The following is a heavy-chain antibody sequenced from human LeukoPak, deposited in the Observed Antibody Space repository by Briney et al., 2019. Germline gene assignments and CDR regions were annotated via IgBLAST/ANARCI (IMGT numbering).Heavy chain of an antibody. J-gene: IGHJ4*02. CDR1: GASISSGSYY. Sequence: PSETLSLTCTVSGASISSGSYYWSWIRQPAGKGLEWIGRIYTSGSTNYDPSLKSRVTISVDTSKNQFSLKLSSVTAADTAVYYCARENDYGDYENFDYWGQGTLVTVSS. D-gene: IGHD4-17*01. CDR3: ARENDYGDYENFDY. V-gene: IGHV4-61*02. CDR2: IYTSGST.